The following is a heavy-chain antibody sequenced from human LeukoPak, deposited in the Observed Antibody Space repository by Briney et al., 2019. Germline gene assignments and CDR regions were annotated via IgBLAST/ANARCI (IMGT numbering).Heavy chain of an antibody. D-gene: IGHD3-3*01. Sequence: PGGSLRLSCAASGFTFSSHAMSWVRQAPGKGLEWVSAISGSDGSTYYADSVKGRFTISRDNSKNTLYLQMNSLRAEDTAVYYCAKGPPFWSGPNWFDPWGQGTLVTVSS. CDR2: ISGSDGST. V-gene: IGHV3-23*01. J-gene: IGHJ5*02. CDR1: GFTFSSHA. CDR3: AKGPPFWSGPNWFDP.